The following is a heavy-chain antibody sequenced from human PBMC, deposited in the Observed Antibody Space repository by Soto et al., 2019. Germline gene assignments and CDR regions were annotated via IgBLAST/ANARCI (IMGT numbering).Heavy chain of an antibody. CDR2: IYYSGST. CDR3: ARHPRATEFDY. J-gene: IGHJ4*02. V-gene: IGHV4-39*01. CDR1: GGSISSSSYY. D-gene: IGHD1-26*01. Sequence: QLQLQESGPGLVKPSETLSLTCTVSGGSISSSSYYWGWIRQPPGKGLEWIGSIYYSGSTYYNPSLKSRVTISVDTSKNQFSLKLSSETAADTAVYYCARHPRATEFDYWGQGTLVTVSS.